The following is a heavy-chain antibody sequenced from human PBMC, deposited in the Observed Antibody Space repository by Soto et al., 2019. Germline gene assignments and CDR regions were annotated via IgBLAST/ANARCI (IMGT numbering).Heavy chain of an antibody. CDR2: IIPIFGTA. CDR1: GGTFSSYA. CDR3: ARGPAAAVPIAEYFQH. J-gene: IGHJ1*01. V-gene: IGHV1-69*01. Sequence: QVQLVQSGAEVKKPGSSVKVSCKASGGTFSSYAISWVRQAPRQGLEWMGGIIPIFGTANYAQKFQGRVTITADESTSTAYMELSSLRSEDTAVYYCARGPAAAVPIAEYFQHWGQGTLVTVSS. D-gene: IGHD6-13*01.